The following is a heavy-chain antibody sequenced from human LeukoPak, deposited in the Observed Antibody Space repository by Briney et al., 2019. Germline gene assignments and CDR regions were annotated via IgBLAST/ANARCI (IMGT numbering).Heavy chain of an antibody. CDR2: MNPNSGNT. V-gene: IGHV1-8*01. J-gene: IGHJ4*02. D-gene: IGHD6-19*01. Sequence: ASVKVSCTASGYTFTSYDINWVRQATGQGLEWMGWMNPNSGNTGYAQKFQGRVTMTRNTSISTAYMELSSLRSEDTAVYYCARRRGYSSGWRYFDYWGQGTLVTVSS. CDR1: GYTFTSYD. CDR3: ARRRGYSSGWRYFDY.